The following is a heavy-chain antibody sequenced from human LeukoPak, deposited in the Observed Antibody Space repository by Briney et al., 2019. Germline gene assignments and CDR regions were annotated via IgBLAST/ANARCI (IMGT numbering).Heavy chain of an antibody. CDR3: TTDPDIVVVVAATATLSPVMDV. CDR2: IKSKTGGGTT. CDR1: GFTVSSNY. Sequence: GGSLRLSCAASGFTVSSNYMSWVRQAPGKGLEWVGRIKSKTGGGTTDYAAPVKGRFTISRDDSKNTLYLQMNSLKTEDTAVYYCTTDPDIVVVVAATATLSPVMDVWGQGTTVTVSS. J-gene: IGHJ6*02. V-gene: IGHV3-15*01. D-gene: IGHD2-15*01.